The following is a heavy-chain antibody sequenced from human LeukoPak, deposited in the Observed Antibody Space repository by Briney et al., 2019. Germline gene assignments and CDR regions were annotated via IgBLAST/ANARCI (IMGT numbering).Heavy chain of an antibody. J-gene: IGHJ4*02. CDR3: AKKIAAGYYFDQ. CDR2: IYSGGSA. D-gene: IGHD6-13*01. Sequence: PGGSLRLSCAASGFTVSTNYMTWVRQAPGKGLEWVSVIYSGGSAYYADSVKGRFTISRDNSKNTLYLQMNSLRAEDTAVYYCAKKIAAGYYFDQWGQGTLVTVSS. V-gene: IGHV3-53*01. CDR1: GFTVSTNY.